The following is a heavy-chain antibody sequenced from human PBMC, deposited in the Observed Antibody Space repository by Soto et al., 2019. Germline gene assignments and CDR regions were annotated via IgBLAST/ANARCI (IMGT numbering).Heavy chain of an antibody. D-gene: IGHD3-22*01. CDR1: GFTFSSYA. CDR3: AKSIVVGNYYYGMDV. CDR2: ISGSGGST. Sequence: VGSLRLSCADSGFTFSSYAMSWVRQAPGKGLEWVSAISGSGGSTYYANSVKGRFTISRDNSKNTLYLQMNSLRAEDTAVYYCAKSIVVGNYYYGMDVWGQGTTVTVSS. V-gene: IGHV3-23*01. J-gene: IGHJ6*02.